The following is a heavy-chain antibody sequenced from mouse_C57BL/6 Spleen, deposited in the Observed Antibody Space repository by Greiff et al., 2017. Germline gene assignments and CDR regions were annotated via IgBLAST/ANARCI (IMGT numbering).Heavy chain of an antibody. CDR1: GFSFNTYA. J-gene: IGHJ4*01. D-gene: IGHD2-4*01. CDR2: IRSKSNNYAT. Sequence: EVQLVESGGGLVQPKGSLKLSCAASGFSFNTYAMNWVRQAPGKGLEWVARIRSKSNNYATYYADSVKDRFTISRDDSESMLYLQMYNLKTEDTAMYYCVRHGDYDDFDYAMDYWGQGTSVTVSS. CDR3: VRHGDYDDFDYAMDY. V-gene: IGHV10-1*01.